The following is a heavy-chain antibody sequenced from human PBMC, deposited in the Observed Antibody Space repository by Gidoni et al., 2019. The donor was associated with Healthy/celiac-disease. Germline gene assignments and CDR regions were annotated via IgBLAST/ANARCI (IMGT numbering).Heavy chain of an antibody. Sequence: EVQLVESGGGLVQPGGYLRLSCAASGFTFSSYAMSWVRQAPGKGLEWVSAISGSGGSTYYADSVKGRFTISRDNSKNTLYLQMNSLRAEDTAVYYCAKIQVKYYYDSSGLDYWGQGTLVTVSS. CDR2: ISGSGGST. V-gene: IGHV3-23*04. CDR3: AKIQVKYYYDSSGLDY. J-gene: IGHJ4*02. CDR1: GFTFSSYA. D-gene: IGHD3-22*01.